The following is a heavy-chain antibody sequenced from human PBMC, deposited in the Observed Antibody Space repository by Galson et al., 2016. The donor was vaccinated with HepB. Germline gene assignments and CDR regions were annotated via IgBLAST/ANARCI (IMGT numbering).Heavy chain of an antibody. CDR1: EFTFSYYY. CDR3: ARGPYSSPVVGMDV. CDR2: ISGSSHDT. J-gene: IGHJ6*02. Sequence: SLRLSCAASEFTFSYYYMSWIRQAPGKGLEWVSYISGSSHDTNYADSVKGRFTISRDNAKNSLYLQMTSLRAEDTAVYYCARGPYSSPVVGMDVWGQGTTVTVSS. V-gene: IGHV3-11*06. D-gene: IGHD6-13*01.